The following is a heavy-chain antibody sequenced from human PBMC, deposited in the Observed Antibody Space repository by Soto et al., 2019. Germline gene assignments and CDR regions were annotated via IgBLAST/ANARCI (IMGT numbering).Heavy chain of an antibody. CDR2: TYYRSKWYN. V-gene: IGHV6-1*01. CDR3: ARHQLKDYGREAADWFDP. J-gene: IGHJ5*02. D-gene: IGHD3-10*01. Sequence: SQTLSLTCAISGDSVSSNSAAWNWIRQSPSRGLEWLGRTYYRSKWYNDYAVSVKSRITINPDTSKNQFSLKLSSVTAADTAVYYCARHQLKDYGREAADWFDPWGQGTPVTVSS. CDR1: GDSVSSNSAA.